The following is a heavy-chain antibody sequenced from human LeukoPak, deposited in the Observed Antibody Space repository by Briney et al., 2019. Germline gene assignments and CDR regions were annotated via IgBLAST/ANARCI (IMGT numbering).Heavy chain of an antibody. D-gene: IGHD1-26*01. J-gene: IGHJ4*02. Sequence: GGSLRLSCAAPGFTFSNYWIHWVRQAPGKGLVWVSRINNDGSHTIYADSVKGRFTISRDNAKNTLSLQMNSLRAEDTAVYYCATGSSGSYAILDYWGQGTLVTVSS. V-gene: IGHV3-74*01. CDR2: INNDGSHT. CDR3: ATGSSGSYAILDY. CDR1: GFTFSNYW.